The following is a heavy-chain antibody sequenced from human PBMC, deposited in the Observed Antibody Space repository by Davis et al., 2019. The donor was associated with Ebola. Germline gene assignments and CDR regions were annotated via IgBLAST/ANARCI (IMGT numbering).Heavy chain of an antibody. CDR1: GFTFSDYY. Sequence: GGSLRLSCAASGFTFSDYYMSWIRQAPGKGLEWVSYISSSGSTIYYADSVKGRFTISRDNVKNSLYLRMNDLRVEDTALYHCARVNAATGYSRFDTWGQGTLVTVSS. CDR3: ARVNAATGYSRFDT. V-gene: IGHV3-11*01. J-gene: IGHJ5*01. D-gene: IGHD3-9*01. CDR2: ISSSGSTI.